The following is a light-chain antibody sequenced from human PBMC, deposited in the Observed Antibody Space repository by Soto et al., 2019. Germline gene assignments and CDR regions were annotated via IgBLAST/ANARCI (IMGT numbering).Light chain of an antibody. J-gene: IGLJ2*01. Sequence: QPVLTQSPSASASLGASVKITCTLSSGHSNYAIAWHQQQPEQGPRYLMRLNSDGSHTKGDGIPDRFSGSSSGAERYLTISSLQSEDEADSFCQTWGTGVVFGGGTKVTVL. CDR3: QTWGTGVV. CDR2: LNSDGSH. CDR1: SGHSNYA. V-gene: IGLV4-69*01.